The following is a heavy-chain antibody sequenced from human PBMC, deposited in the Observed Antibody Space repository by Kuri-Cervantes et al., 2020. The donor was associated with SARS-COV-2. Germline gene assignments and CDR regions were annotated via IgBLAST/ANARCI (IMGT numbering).Heavy chain of an antibody. Sequence: SETLSLTCTVSGGSISSGGYYWSWIRQPPGKGLEWIGYIYHSGSTYYNPPLKSRVTISVDRSKNQFSLKLSSVTAADTAVYYCARARIAAAGYNWFDPWGQGTLVTVSS. D-gene: IGHD6-13*01. CDR2: IYHSGST. CDR3: ARARIAAAGYNWFDP. V-gene: IGHV4-30-2*01. CDR1: GGSISSGGYY. J-gene: IGHJ5*02.